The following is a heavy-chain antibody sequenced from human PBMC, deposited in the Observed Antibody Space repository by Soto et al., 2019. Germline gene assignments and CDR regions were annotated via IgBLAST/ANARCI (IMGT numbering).Heavy chain of an antibody. CDR2: MYNTGST. V-gene: IGHV4-4*08. Sequence: SETLSLTCTVSGGSISSYYWSWIRQPPGKGLEWIGYMYNTGSTIYNPSLKSRVTISVDTSKNQFSLKLSSVTAADTAVYYCAREFQYCISTSCYLDAFDIWGQGTMVTVSS. CDR1: GGSISSYY. J-gene: IGHJ3*02. D-gene: IGHD2-2*01. CDR3: AREFQYCISTSCYLDAFDI.